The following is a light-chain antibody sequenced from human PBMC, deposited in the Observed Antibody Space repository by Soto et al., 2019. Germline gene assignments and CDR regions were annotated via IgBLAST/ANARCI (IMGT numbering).Light chain of an antibody. V-gene: IGKV2D-29*01. CDR3: MQTMQLPLT. Sequence: DIVMTQTPLSLSVTPGQPASISCKTSQSLLHSDAKTYLNWYFQRPGQPPHLLIYEGFNRFSGVTDRFSGGGSGTDFTLKISRVEAEDVGVYYCMQTMQLPLTFGGGTKVEIK. CDR2: EGF. J-gene: IGKJ4*01. CDR1: QSLLHSDAKTY.